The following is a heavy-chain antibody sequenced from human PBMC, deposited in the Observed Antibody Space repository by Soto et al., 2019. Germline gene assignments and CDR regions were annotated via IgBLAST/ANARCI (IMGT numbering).Heavy chain of an antibody. CDR1: GGTFSSYA. V-gene: IGHV1-69*13. CDR3: ARDPSLYCISTSCYSRFDP. Sequence: SVKVSCKASGGTFSSYAISWVRQAPGQGLEWMGGIIPIFGTANYAQKFQGRVTITADESTSTAYMELSSLRSEDTAVYYCARDPSLYCISTSCYSRFDPWGQGTLVTVSS. J-gene: IGHJ5*01. CDR2: IIPIFGTA. D-gene: IGHD2-2*02.